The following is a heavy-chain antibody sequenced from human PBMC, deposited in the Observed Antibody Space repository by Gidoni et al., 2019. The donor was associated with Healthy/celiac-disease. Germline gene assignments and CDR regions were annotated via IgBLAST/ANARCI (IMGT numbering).Heavy chain of an antibody. D-gene: IGHD3-3*01. Sequence: EVQLSESGGGWVQPGGSLRPSCAASGFTCMSHAMSWVRRAPGKGLEWASAISGSGGSTYYADSVKGRFTISRDNSKNTLYLQMNSLRAEDTAVYYCAKDPGLWTGYYFYGMDVWGQGTTVTVSS. CDR1: GFTCMSHA. CDR3: AKDPGLWTGYYFYGMDV. CDR2: ISGSGGST. J-gene: IGHJ6*02. V-gene: IGHV3-23*01.